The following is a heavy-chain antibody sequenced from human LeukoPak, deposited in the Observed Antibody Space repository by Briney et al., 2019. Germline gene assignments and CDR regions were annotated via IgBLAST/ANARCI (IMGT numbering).Heavy chain of an antibody. CDR3: ARDPVAGSGWYLSSWFDP. V-gene: IGHV3-7*01. Sequence: GGSLRLSCAASGFTFSSYAMHWVRQAPGKGLEWVANIKQDGSEKYYVDSVKGRFTISRDNAKNSLYLQMNSLRAEDTAVYYCARDPVAGSGWYLSSWFDPWGQGTLVTVSS. J-gene: IGHJ5*02. CDR2: IKQDGSEK. D-gene: IGHD6-19*01. CDR1: GFTFSSYA.